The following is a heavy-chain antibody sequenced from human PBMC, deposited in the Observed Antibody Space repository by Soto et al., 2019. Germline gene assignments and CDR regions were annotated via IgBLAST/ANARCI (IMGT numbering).Heavy chain of an antibody. CDR2: IIPIFGTA. CDR3: ACYCCGGGCYDSAFYI. D-gene: IGHD2-15*01. Sequence: SVKVSCKASGGTFSSYAISWVRQAPGQGLEWMGGIIPIFGTANYAQKFQGRVTITADESTSTAYMELSSLRSEDTAVYYCACYCCGGGCYDSAFYISRQGTILTVS. CDR1: GGTFSSYA. V-gene: IGHV1-69*13. J-gene: IGHJ3*02.